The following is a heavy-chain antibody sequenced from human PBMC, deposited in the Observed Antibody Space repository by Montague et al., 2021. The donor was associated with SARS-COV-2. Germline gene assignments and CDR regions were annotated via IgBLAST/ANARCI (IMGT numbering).Heavy chain of an antibody. J-gene: IGHJ5*02. CDR3: ARGHDGSGGGGGWESWFDP. V-gene: IGHV4-59*01. D-gene: IGHD3-22*01. CDR2: IYYSGST. CDR1: GGSISSYY. Sequence: SETLSLTCTVSGGSISSYYWSWIRQPPGKGLEWIGYIYYSGSTNYNPSLKSRVTISVDTSKNQFSLKLSSVTAADTAVYYCARGHDGSGGGGGWESWFDPWGQGTLVTVSS.